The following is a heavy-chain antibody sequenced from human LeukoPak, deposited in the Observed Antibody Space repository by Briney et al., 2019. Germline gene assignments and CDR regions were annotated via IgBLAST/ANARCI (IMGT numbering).Heavy chain of an antibody. CDR2: INTDVGGT. J-gene: IGHJ6*03. D-gene: IGHD6-25*01. CDR3: ARDSGYLSFASYYFYMDV. V-gene: IGHV3-74*01. Sequence: PGGSLRLSCAASGFTFSTYWMHWVRQAPGKGLVWVSRINTDVGGTTYADSVRGRFTISRDNAKSTVYLQMDSLRAEDTAVYYCARDSGYLSFASYYFYMDVWGKGTTVTVSS. CDR1: GFTFSTYW.